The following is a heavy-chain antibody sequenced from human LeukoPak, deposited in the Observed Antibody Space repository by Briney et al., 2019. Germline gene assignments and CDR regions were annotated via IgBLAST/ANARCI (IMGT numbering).Heavy chain of an antibody. J-gene: IGHJ4*02. D-gene: IGHD6-13*01. CDR1: GGSFSSYY. V-gene: IGHV4-4*07. CDR3: ARVEGRAAAGAIDY. CDR2: IYTSGST. Sequence: NPSETLSLTCTVSGGSFSSYYWSWIRQPAGKGLEWIGRIYTSGSTNYNPSLKSRVTMSVDTSKNQFSLKLSSVTAADTAVYYCARVEGRAAAGAIDYWGQGTLVTVSS.